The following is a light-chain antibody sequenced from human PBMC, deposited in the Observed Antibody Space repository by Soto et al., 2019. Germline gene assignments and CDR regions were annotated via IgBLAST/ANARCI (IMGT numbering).Light chain of an antibody. CDR1: SSDVGSYNL. Sequence: QSALTQPASVSGSPGQSITISCTGTSSDVGSYNLVSWYQQHPGKAPKLMIYEVSKRPSGVSNRFSGSKSGNTASLTISGLQAEDDSDYYCCPYARSSTPYVFGTGTNVTVL. J-gene: IGLJ1*01. CDR2: EVS. CDR3: CPYARSSTPYV. V-gene: IGLV2-23*02.